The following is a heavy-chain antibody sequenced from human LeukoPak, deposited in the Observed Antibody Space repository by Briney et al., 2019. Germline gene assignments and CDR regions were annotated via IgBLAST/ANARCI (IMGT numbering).Heavy chain of an antibody. CDR2: ISWNSGSI. J-gene: IGHJ4*02. V-gene: IGHV3-9*01. Sequence: GGSLRLSCAASGFTFDDYAMHWVRQAPGNCLEWVSGISWNSGSIGYADSVKGRFTISRDNAKNSLYLQMNSLRAEDTAVYYCASGHYGDYVDYWGQGTLVTVSS. D-gene: IGHD4-17*01. CDR1: GFTFDDYA. CDR3: ASGHYGDYVDY.